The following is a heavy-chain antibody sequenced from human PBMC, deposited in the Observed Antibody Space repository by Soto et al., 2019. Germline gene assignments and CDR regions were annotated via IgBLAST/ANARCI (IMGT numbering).Heavy chain of an antibody. J-gene: IGHJ4*02. V-gene: IGHV3-9*01. CDR1: GFTFDDYA. Sequence: EVQLVASGGGLVQPGRSLRLSCAASGFTFDDYAMHWVRQAPGKGLEWVSGISWNSGSIGYADSVKGRFTISRDNAKNSLYLQMNSLRAEDTALYYCAKDKSDGYSLDYWVQGTLVTVSS. CDR3: AKDKSDGYSLDY. CDR2: ISWNSGSI.